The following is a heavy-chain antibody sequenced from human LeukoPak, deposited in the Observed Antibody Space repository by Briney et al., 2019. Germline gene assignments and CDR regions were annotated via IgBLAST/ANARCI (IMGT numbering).Heavy chain of an antibody. D-gene: IGHD3-22*01. CDR2: ITPNADRT. CDR3: AIMHGYYDGSGYWVQ. V-gene: IGHV3-23*01. CDR1: GFTFGSNG. J-gene: IGHJ1*01. Sequence: GGSLRLSCAASGFTFGSNGMSWVRQAPGKGLEWVSFITPNADRTSYADSVEGRFTISRDNPRNTLYMQMNSLRDEDTAIYYCAIMHGYYDGSGYWVQWGQGTLVTVSS.